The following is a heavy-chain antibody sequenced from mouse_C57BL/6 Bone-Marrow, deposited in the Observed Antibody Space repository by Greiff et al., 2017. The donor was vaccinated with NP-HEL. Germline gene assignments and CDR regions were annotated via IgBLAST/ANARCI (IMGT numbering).Heavy chain of an antibody. CDR1: GYSFTDYN. CDR3: AKSGSSYLYFDV. CDR2: INPNYGTT. Sequence: VQLQQSGPELVKPGASVKISCKASGYSFTDYNMNWVKQSNGKSLEWIGVINPNYGTTSYNQKFKSKATLTVDTSSSTAYMQLSSLTSEDSAVYYCAKSGSSYLYFDVWGTGTTVTVSS. J-gene: IGHJ1*03. V-gene: IGHV1-39*01. D-gene: IGHD1-1*01.